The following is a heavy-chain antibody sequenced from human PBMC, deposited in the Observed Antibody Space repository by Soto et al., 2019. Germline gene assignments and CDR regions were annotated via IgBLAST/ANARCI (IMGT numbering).Heavy chain of an antibody. CDR3: ARVPDR. Sequence: PSETLSLTCTVSGGSISSSSYYWGWIRQPPGKGLEWIGSIYHSGSTNYNPSLKSRVTISVDTSKNQFSLKLTSVTAADTAVYYCARVPDRWGQGTLVTVSS. D-gene: IGHD2-2*01. CDR1: GGSISSSSYY. CDR2: IYHSGST. V-gene: IGHV4-39*07. J-gene: IGHJ5*02.